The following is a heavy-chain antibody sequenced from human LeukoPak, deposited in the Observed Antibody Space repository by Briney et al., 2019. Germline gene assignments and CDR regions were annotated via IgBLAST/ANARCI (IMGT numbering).Heavy chain of an antibody. CDR1: VGSFSSYY. V-gene: IGHV4-34*01. D-gene: IGHD5-24*01. Sequence: PSETLSLTSVVYVGSFSSYYWSWIRQSAGKGLEWIAEIDHRGDTNYNPSVKSRVTTSVDTSKNQFSLKVRSLSAADTAVYYCARSATISESGYFDFWGQGTPVTVSS. CDR2: IDHRGDT. J-gene: IGHJ4*03. CDR3: ARSATISESGYFDF.